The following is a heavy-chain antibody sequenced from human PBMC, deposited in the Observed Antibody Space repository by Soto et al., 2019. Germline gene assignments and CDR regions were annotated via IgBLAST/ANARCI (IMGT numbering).Heavy chain of an antibody. J-gene: IGHJ4*02. D-gene: IGHD5-18*01. V-gene: IGHV1-69*13. CDR2: IIPIFGTA. CDR3: ARGCKFDTARPGEFDY. CDR1: GGTFSSYS. Sequence: SVKVSCKASGGTFSSYSISWVRQAPGQGLEWMGGIIPIFGTANYAQKLQGRVTITAEESTTTAYMELRSLTSEDTGVYYCARGCKFDTARPGEFDYWGQGTVVTVSS.